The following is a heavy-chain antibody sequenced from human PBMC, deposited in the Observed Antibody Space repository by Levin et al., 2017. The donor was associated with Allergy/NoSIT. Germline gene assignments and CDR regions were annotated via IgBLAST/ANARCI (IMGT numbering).Heavy chain of an antibody. CDR3: ATYCSSTSCLDY. CDR1: GFTFSSYS. Sequence: ETLSLTCVASGFTFSSYSMNWVRQAPGKGLEWVSSISTGSNYIYYADSVKGRFTISRDNAKNSLYLQMNSLRAEDTAVYYCATYCSSTSCLDYWGQGTLVTVSS. V-gene: IGHV3-21*01. J-gene: IGHJ4*02. D-gene: IGHD2-2*01. CDR2: ISTGSNYI.